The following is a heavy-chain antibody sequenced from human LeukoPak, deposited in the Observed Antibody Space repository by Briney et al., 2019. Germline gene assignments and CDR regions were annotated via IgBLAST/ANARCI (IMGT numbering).Heavy chain of an antibody. CDR3: ARDDTSFGGVNPRNNASDI. Sequence: SDTLSLTCTVSGGSISSYYWSWIRHPPGKGLEGVGYLHYSGSTNYNPSLKSRVTISVDTSKNQFSLKLSSVTAADTAVYYCARDDTSFGGVNPRNNASDIWGQGTMVTVSS. D-gene: IGHD3-3*01. CDR2: LHYSGST. J-gene: IGHJ3*02. CDR1: GGSISSYY. V-gene: IGHV4-59*01.